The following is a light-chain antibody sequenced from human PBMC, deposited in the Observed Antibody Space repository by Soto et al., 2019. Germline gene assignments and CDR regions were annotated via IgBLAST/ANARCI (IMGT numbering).Light chain of an antibody. Sequence: EIVLTQSPGTLSLSPGKRATLSCRASQSVSNNYLAWYQQKPGQAPRLLINGASNRATGIPDRFSGSGSGTDFTLTISRLEPEDFAVYYCQQNGSSGTFGQGTKVDIK. J-gene: IGKJ1*01. CDR1: QSVSNNY. CDR2: GAS. V-gene: IGKV3-20*01. CDR3: QQNGSSGT.